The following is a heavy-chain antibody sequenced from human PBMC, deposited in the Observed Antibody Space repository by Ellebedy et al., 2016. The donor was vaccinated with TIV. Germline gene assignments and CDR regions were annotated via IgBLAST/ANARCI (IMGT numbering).Heavy chain of an antibody. CDR2: INPNSGGT. D-gene: IGHD3-9*01. CDR1: GYTFTGYY. CDR3: ARGLGGDILTDYGMDV. J-gene: IGHJ6*02. V-gene: IGHV1-2*04. Sequence: AASVKVSCKASGYTFTGYYMHWARQAPGQGLEWMGWINPNSGGTNYAQKFQGWVTMTRDTSISTAYMELSRLRSDDTAVYYCARGLGGDILTDYGMDVWGQGTTVTVSS.